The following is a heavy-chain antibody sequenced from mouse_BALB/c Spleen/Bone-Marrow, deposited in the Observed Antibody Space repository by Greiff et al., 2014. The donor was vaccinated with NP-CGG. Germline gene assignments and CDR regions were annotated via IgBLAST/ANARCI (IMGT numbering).Heavy chain of an antibody. CDR2: IDPSDSYT. D-gene: IGHD2-3*01. CDR3: ARWLLRYYAMDD. V-gene: IGHV1-69*02. Sequence: LQESGAELVKPGASVKLSCKASGYTFTSYWMHWVKQRPGQGLEWIGEIDPSDSYTNCNQKFKGKATLTVDKSSSTAYMQLSSLTSEDSAVYFCARWLLRYYAMDDWGQGTSVTVSS. CDR1: GYTFTSYW. J-gene: IGHJ4*01.